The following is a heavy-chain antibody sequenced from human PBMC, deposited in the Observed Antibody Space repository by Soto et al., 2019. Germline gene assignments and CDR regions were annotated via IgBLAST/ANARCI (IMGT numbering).Heavy chain of an antibody. CDR1: GGSISSGGYY. CDR3: ARVTHNLGYCISTSCYEAYGMDV. V-gene: IGHV4-31*03. CDR2: IYYSGST. J-gene: IGHJ6*02. D-gene: IGHD2-2*01. Sequence: QVQLQESGPGLVKPSQTLSLTCTVSGGSISSGGYYWSWIRQHPGKGLAWIGYIYYSGSTYYNPSLKRRVTISEDTSKNQFSLKLSSVTAADTAVYYCARVTHNLGYCISTSCYEAYGMDVWGQGTTVTVSS.